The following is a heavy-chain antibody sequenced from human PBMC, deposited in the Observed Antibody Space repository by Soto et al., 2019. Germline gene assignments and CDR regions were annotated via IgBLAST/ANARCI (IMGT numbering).Heavy chain of an antibody. CDR2: MSYDGSNK. V-gene: IGHV3-30-3*01. J-gene: IGHJ4*02. CDR3: ARGYCSRPSCSHFDC. CDR1: GFTFSSYA. D-gene: IGHD2-2*01. Sequence: PVGSLRLSCAASGFTFSSYAVHWVRQAPGKGLEWVAVMSYDGSNKYYADSVKGRFTISSDNSKNTLYLQMNSLGTEDTAVYYCARGYCSRPSCSHFDCWGQGTLVTVPQ.